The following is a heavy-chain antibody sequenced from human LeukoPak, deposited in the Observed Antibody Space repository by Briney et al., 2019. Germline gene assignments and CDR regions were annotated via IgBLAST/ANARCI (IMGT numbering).Heavy chain of an antibody. CDR2: IYPGDSDT. V-gene: IGHV5-51*01. J-gene: IGHJ5*02. Sequence: GESLKISCKGSGYSFTSYWIGWVRQMPGKGLEWMGVIYPGDSDTRYSPSFQGQVTISADKSISTAYLQWSSLKASDTAMYYCARERYYYDSSGYYYEYNWFDPWGQGTLVTVSS. CDR1: GYSFTSYW. D-gene: IGHD3-22*01. CDR3: ARERYYYDSSGYYYEYNWFDP.